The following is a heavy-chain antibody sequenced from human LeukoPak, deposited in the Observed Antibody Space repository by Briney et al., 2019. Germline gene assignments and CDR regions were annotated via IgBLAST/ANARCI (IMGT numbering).Heavy chain of an antibody. D-gene: IGHD5-12*01. J-gene: IGHJ4*02. CDR3: ARLVRRLQRLKIGRDSDYATGYYFDS. V-gene: IGHV3-23*01. CDR2: ISGSGGST. Sequence: PGGTLRLSCAASGFTFSSYGMSWVRQAPGKGLEWVSGISGSGGSTYYADSVKGRFTISRDNSKNTLYLQMNSLRAEDTAVYYCARLVRRLQRLKIGRDSDYATGYYFDSWGQGTLVTVSS. CDR1: GFTFSSYG.